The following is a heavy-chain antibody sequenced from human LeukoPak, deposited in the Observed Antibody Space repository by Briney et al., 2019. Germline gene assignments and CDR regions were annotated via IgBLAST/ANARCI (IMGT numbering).Heavy chain of an antibody. Sequence: SETLSLTCTVSGGSISSYYWSWIRQPPGKGLGWIGYIYYSGSTNYNPSLKSRVTISVDTSKNQFSLKLSSVTAADTAVYYCARVEAAAGTGVFDYWGQGTLVTVSS. D-gene: IGHD6-13*01. CDR2: IYYSGST. V-gene: IGHV4-59*01. CDR3: ARVEAAAGTGVFDY. J-gene: IGHJ4*02. CDR1: GGSISSYY.